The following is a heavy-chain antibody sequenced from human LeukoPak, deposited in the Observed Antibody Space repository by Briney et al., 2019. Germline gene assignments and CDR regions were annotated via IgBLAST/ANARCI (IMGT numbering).Heavy chain of an antibody. D-gene: IGHD3-10*01. CDR1: GGSISSGGYY. Sequence: KSSETLSLTCAVSGGSISSGGYYWSWISQPPGKGLEWIGEINHSGSTNYNPSLKSRVTISVDTSKNQFSLKLSSVTAADTAVYYCARFGGYYGSGSYYSWGQGTLVTVSS. V-gene: IGHV4-34*01. CDR2: INHSGST. CDR3: ARFGGYYGSGSYYS. J-gene: IGHJ4*02.